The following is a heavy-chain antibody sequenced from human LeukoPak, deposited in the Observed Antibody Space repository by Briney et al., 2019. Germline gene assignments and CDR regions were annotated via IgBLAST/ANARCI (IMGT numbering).Heavy chain of an antibody. D-gene: IGHD3-22*01. V-gene: IGHV1-24*01. CDR1: GYTLTELS. J-gene: IGHJ4*02. CDR3: ATVPYYDSSGYYTS. CDR2: FDPEDGET. Sequence: ASVKVSCKVSGYTLTELSMHWVRQAPGKGLEWMGGFDPEDGETIYAQKFQGRVTMTEDTSTDTAYMKLSSLRSEDTAVYYCATVPYYDSSGYYTSWGQGTLVTVSS.